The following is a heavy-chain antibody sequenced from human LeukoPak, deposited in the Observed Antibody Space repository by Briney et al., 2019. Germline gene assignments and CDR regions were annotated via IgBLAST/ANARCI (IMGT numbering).Heavy chain of an antibody. CDR3: ASNDIVLMVYALYYMDV. CDR1: GGTFSSYA. CDR2: IIPIFGTA. D-gene: IGHD2-8*01. J-gene: IGHJ6*03. Sequence: ASVKVSCKASGGTFSSYAISWVRQAPGQGLEWMGGIIPIFGTANYAQKFQGRVTITADESTSTAYMELSSLRSEDTAVYYCASNDIVLMVYALYYMDVWGKGTTVTVSS. V-gene: IGHV1-69*13.